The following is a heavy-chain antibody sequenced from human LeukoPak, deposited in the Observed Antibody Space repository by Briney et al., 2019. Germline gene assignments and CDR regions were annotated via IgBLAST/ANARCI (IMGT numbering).Heavy chain of an antibody. CDR1: GGSISSSSYY. CDR3: ARLWLRNYDYVWGSYRLSRFGY. V-gene: IGHV4-39*07. J-gene: IGHJ4*02. Sequence: SETLSLTCTVSGGSISSSSYYWGWIRQPPGKGLEWIGSIYYSGSTYYNPSLKSRVTISVDTSKNQFSLKLSSVTAADTAVYYCARLWLRNYDYVWGSYRLSRFGYWGQGTLVTVSS. D-gene: IGHD3-16*02. CDR2: IYYSGST.